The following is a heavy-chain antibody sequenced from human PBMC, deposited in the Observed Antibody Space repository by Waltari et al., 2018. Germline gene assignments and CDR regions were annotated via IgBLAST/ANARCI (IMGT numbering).Heavy chain of an antibody. V-gene: IGHV4-39*07. Sequence: QLQLQESGPGLVKPSETLSLTCTVSGGSISHNTYYWGWIRQPPGKGLEWIGSIYDSGSTYYNPALRSRVTIVVDTSKNQFSLKLTSVTAAATAVYYCARDVVIMENWFDPWGQGTLVTVSS. CDR3: ARDVVIMENWFDP. CDR1: GGSISHNTYY. CDR2: IYDSGST. J-gene: IGHJ5*02. D-gene: IGHD2-15*01.